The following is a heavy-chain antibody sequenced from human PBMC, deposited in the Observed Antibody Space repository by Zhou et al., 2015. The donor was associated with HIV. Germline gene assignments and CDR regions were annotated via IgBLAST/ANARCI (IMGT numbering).Heavy chain of an antibody. CDR1: GGTFSTHG. V-gene: IGHV1-69*06. Sequence: QVQLVQSGAEVKKPGSSVEVSCKASGGTFSTHGITWVRQVPGQGLEWMGGITPVLGTTKYAQKFQGRVTITADKSTSTAYMELNSLRSEDTAIYYCARGPSRGLGGSYNYDYWGQGTLVTVSS. CDR2: ITPVLGTT. J-gene: IGHJ4*02. CDR3: ARGPSRGLGGSYNYDY. D-gene: IGHD3-16*01.